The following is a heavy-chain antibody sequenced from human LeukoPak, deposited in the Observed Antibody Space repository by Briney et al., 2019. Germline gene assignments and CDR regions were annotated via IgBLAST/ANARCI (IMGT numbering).Heavy chain of an antibody. CDR1: GFTFSSYS. D-gene: IGHD3-22*01. CDR2: ISSSSSYI. V-gene: IGHV3-21*01. J-gene: IGHJ3*02. CDR3: ARVHYYDSSGYRTRGAFDI. Sequence: SGGSLRLSCAASGFTFSSYSMNWVRQAPGKGLEWVSSISSSSSYIYYADSVKGRFTISRDNAKNSLYLQMNSLRAEDTAVYYCARVHYYDSSGYRTRGAFDIWGQGAMVTVSS.